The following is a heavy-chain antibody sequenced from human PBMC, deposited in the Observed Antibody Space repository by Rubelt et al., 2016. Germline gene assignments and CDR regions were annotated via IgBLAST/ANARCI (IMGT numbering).Heavy chain of an antibody. D-gene: IGHD2-8*02. Sequence: QVQLRQWGAGLLKPSETLSLACAVYGESFSGYYWTWLRQTPGKGLEWIGEVNDSGTTNYNASLKRRVRISVDTSKNQFALKLTSVTAADTAVYYCARRFCSNTGGFTVDYWGPGNLVTVS. J-gene: IGHJ4*02. V-gene: IGHV4-34*01. CDR3: ARRFCSNTGGFTVDY. CDR1: GESFSGYY. CDR2: VNDSGTT.